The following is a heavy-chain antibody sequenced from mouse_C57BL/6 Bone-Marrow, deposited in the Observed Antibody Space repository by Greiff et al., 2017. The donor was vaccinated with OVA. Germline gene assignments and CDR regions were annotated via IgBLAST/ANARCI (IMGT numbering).Heavy chain of an antibody. CDR3: TTTVPWFAY. J-gene: IGHJ3*01. CDR2: IDPENGDT. V-gene: IGHV14-4*01. D-gene: IGHD1-1*01. CDR1: GFTIKDDY. Sequence: EVKLMESGAELVRPGASVKLSCTASGFTIKDDYMHWVKQRPEQGLEWIGWIDPENGDTEYASKFQGKATITADTSSNTAYLQLSSLTSEDTAVYYCTTTVPWFAYWGQGTLVTVSA.